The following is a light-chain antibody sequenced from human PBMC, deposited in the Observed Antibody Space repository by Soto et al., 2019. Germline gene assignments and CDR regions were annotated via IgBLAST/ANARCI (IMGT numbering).Light chain of an antibody. J-gene: IGLJ2*01. Sequence: QSALTQPASVSGSPGQSITISCTGTSSDIGGYNYVSWYQQYLGKAPKVMIYEVSNRPSGVSNRFSGSKSGNTASLTISGLQAEDEADYYCSSYTSSSTLVFGGGTKLTVL. CDR2: EVS. CDR3: SSYTSSSTLV. CDR1: SSDIGGYNY. V-gene: IGLV2-14*01.